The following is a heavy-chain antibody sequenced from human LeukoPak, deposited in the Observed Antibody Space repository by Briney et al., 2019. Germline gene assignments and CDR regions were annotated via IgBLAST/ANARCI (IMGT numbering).Heavy chain of an antibody. CDR3: AIEAVAGYLLAFDI. Sequence: PSETLSLTCTVSGGSISSHSLSWIRQPPGKGLEWIGYIYYSGSTNYYPSPMSRVTIAVETTTNQYSLKLSSETPADTAVYYCAIEAVAGYLLAFDIWGQGAMVTVSS. J-gene: IGHJ3*02. V-gene: IGHV4-59*11. D-gene: IGHD6-19*01. CDR2: IYYSGST. CDR1: GGSISSHS.